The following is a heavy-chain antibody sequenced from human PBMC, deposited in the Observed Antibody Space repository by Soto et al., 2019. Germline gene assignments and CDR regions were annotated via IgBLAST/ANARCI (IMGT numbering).Heavy chain of an antibody. D-gene: IGHD1-26*01. CDR1: GFAFSNFH. Sequence: EMQVLESGGGLVQPGGSLRLSCAASGFAFSNFHMNWVRQAPGKGLQWVATIGGAGNDIHYADSVEGRFTVSRDNSKNTLHLQMDGLRDEDTAIYYCAKRFSDAWEAGMDVRGQGTTVTVSS. CDR3: AKRFSDAWEAGMDV. J-gene: IGHJ6*02. V-gene: IGHV3-23*01. CDR2: IGGAGNDI.